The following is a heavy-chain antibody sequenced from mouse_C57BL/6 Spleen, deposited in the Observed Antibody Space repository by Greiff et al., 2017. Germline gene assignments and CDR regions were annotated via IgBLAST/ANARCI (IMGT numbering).Heavy chain of an antibody. CDR1: GYTFTSYW. CDR3: ARDDYDYDGLAY. V-gene: IGHV1-61*01. CDR2: IYPSDSET. Sequence: VQLQQSGAELVRPGSSVKLSCKASGYTFTSYWMDWVKQRPGQGLEWIGNIYPSDSETHYNQKFKDKATLTVDKASSTAYMQLSSLTSEDSAVYYCARDDYDYDGLAYWGQGTLVTVSA. D-gene: IGHD2-4*01. J-gene: IGHJ3*01.